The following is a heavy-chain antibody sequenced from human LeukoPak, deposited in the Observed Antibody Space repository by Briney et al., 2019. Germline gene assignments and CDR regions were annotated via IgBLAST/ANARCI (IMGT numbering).Heavy chain of an antibody. CDR2: INPNSGGT. D-gene: IGHD2-15*01. J-gene: IGHJ6*02. CDR1: GYTFTGYY. V-gene: IGHV1-2*02. CDR3: ARDFSCSGGSCYDV. Sequence: RASVKVSCKASGYTFTGYYMHWVRQAPGQGLEWMGWINPNSGGTNYAQKFQGRVTMTRDTSISTAYMELSRLRSDDTAAYYCARDFSCSGGSCYDVWGQGTTVTVSS.